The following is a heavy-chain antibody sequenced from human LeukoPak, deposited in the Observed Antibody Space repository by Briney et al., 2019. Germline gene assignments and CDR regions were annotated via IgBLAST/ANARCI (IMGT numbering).Heavy chain of an antibody. J-gene: IGHJ4*02. CDR2: ISYDGSNK. Sequence: PGGSLRLSCAASGFTFSSYAMHWVRQAPGKGLEWVAVISYDGSNKYYADSVKGRFTISRDNSKNTLYLQMNSLRAEDTAVYYCARLGVEEAYWGQGTLVTVSS. CDR3: ARLGVEEAY. V-gene: IGHV3-30*04. D-gene: IGHD3-3*01. CDR1: GFTFSSYA.